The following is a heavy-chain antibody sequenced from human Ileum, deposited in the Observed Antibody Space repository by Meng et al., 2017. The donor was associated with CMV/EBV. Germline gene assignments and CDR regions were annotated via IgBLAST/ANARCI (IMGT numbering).Heavy chain of an antibody. J-gene: IGHJ4*02. CDR1: GFTFSGFA. D-gene: IGHD2-21*02. Sequence: GESLKISCAASGFTFSGFAMTWVRQAPGKGLEWVAHISDGGTEKHYADSVKGRFTISRDRSKNTLFLQMNNLKPEDTAVYYCARDNRDWAFDYWGQGTLVTVSS. CDR3: ARDNRDWAFDY. CDR2: ISDGGTEK. V-gene: IGHV3-33*08.